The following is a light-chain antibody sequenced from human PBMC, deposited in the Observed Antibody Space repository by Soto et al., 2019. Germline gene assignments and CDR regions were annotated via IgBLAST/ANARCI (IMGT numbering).Light chain of an antibody. V-gene: IGKV3-15*01. CDR1: QSVRSTY. CDR2: GAS. J-gene: IGKJ1*01. CDR3: QQYANWPCT. Sequence: EIVVTQSPVTLSLSPGERATLSCRASQSVRSTYLAWYQQKPGQAPRLLIHGASTRATGFPARFSGSGSGTDFTLTISSLQSEDFAVYYCQQYANWPCTFGHGTKVDIK.